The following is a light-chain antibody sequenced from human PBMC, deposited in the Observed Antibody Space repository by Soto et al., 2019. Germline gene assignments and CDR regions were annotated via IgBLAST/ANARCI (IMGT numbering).Light chain of an antibody. V-gene: IGKV3-15*01. CDR1: QTVSTN. Sequence: ERVMTQSPATLSVSPGERVSLSCRASQTVSTNLAWYQQKPGQPPRLLIHSASTRATGVPARFGGSGSGTEFTLTISSLQSEDFAIYYCQQRNYWQVTFGQGTRLEIK. CDR3: QQRNYWQVT. J-gene: IGKJ5*01. CDR2: SAS.